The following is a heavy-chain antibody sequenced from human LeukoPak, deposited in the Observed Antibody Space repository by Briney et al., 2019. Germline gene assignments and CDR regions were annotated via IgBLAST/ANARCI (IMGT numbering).Heavy chain of an antibody. J-gene: IGHJ4*02. CDR3: AKDPIAAADY. CDR2: ISYDGSNK. CDR1: GFTFSSYG. V-gene: IGHV3-30*18. D-gene: IGHD6-13*01. Sequence: PGGSLRLSCAASGFTFSSYGMHWVRQAPGKGLEWVAVISYDGSNKYYADSVKGRFTISRDNSKNTLYLQMNSLRAVDTAVYYCAKDPIAAADYWGQGTLVTVSS.